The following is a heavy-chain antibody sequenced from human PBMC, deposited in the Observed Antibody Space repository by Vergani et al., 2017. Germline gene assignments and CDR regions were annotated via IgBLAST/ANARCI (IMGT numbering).Heavy chain of an antibody. CDR2: IYYSGST. Sequence: QVQLQESGPGLVKPSETLSLTCTVSVGSVSSGSYYWSWIRQPAGKGLEWIGYIYYSGSTNYNPSLKSRVTISVDTSKNQFSLKLSSVTAADTAVYYCARAIVGIVNWFDPWGQGTLVSVSS. D-gene: IGHD1-26*01. J-gene: IGHJ5*02. CDR3: ARAIVGIVNWFDP. CDR1: VGSVSSGSYY. V-gene: IGHV4-61*10.